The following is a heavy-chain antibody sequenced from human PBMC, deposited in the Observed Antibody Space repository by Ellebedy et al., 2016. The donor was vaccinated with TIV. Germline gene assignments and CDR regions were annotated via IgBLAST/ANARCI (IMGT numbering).Heavy chain of an antibody. Sequence: SETLSLTCAVSGGSISSGGYSWSWIRQPPGKGLEWIGYIYHSGSTYYNPSLKSRVTISVDRSKNQLSLKLSSVTAADTAVYYCARAPRIGSFDPWGQGTLVTVSS. CDR1: GGSISSGGYS. V-gene: IGHV4-30-2*01. CDR3: ARAPRIGSFDP. D-gene: IGHD2-21*01. CDR2: IYHSGST. J-gene: IGHJ5*02.